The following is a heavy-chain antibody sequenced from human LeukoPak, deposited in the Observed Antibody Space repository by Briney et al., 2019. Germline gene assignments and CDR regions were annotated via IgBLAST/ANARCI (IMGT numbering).Heavy chain of an antibody. D-gene: IGHD3-9*01. CDR3: ARAYYDILTGYPIGYGMDV. CDR2: IYYSGNT. Sequence: SETLSLTCTVSGGSISSSSYYWGWIRQPPGKGLEWIGSIYYSGNTYYNPSLKSRLTISVDTSKNQFSLKLSSVTAADTAVYYCARAYYDILTGYPIGYGMDVWGQGTTVTVSS. J-gene: IGHJ6*02. CDR1: GGSISSSSYY. V-gene: IGHV4-39*01.